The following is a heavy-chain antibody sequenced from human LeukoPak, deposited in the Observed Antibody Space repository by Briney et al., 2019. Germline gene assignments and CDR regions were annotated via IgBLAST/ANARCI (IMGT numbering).Heavy chain of an antibody. CDR2: LSGSAGGT. J-gene: IGHJ4*02. V-gene: IGHV3-23*01. CDR1: GFTFRSYW. CDR3: AKRGVVVRVFLVGFHREAYYFDS. D-gene: IGHD3-16*02. Sequence: GGSLRLSCAASGFTFRSYWMHWVRQAPGKGLEWVAGLSGSAGGTTYADSVKGRFTISRDNSKNTLFLQMDRLRAEDTAVYFCAKRGVVVRVFLVGFHREAYYFDSWGQGAQVTVSS.